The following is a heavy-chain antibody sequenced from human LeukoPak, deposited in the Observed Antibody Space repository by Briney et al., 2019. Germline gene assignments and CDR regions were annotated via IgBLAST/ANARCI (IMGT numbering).Heavy chain of an antibody. CDR2: ISYDGSNK. V-gene: IGHV3-30-3*01. J-gene: IGHJ3*02. Sequence: GRSLRLSCAASGFTFSSYAMHWVRQAPGKGLEWVAVISYDGSNKHYADSVKGRFTISRDNSKNTLYLQMNSLRAEDTAVYYCARDQAWAFDIWGQGTMVTVSS. CDR1: GFTFSSYA. CDR3: ARDQAWAFDI.